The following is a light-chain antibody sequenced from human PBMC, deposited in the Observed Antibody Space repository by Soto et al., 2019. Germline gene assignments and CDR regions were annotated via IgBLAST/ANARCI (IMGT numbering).Light chain of an antibody. CDR2: YDT. V-gene: IGLV3-21*04. CDR1: NIGSKS. Sequence: SYELTQPPSVSVASGKTARITCGGDNIGSKSVHWYQQKPGQAPVLVIYYDTDRPSGIPERFSCSNSGNTATLTISRVEAGYEADYYGQVWDRSSEHYVFGTGTKLTVL. CDR3: QVWDRSSEHYV. J-gene: IGLJ1*01.